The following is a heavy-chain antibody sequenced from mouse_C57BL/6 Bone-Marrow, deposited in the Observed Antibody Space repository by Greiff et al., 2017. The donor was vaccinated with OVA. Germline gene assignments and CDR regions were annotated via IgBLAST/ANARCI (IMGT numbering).Heavy chain of an antibody. CDR1: GFTFTDYY. D-gene: IGHD1-1*01. J-gene: IGHJ4*01. CDR2: VYPYNGGT. CDR3: ARGDGSSPFAMDY. Sequence: EVQRVESGPVLVKPGPSVKISCKASGFTFTDYYMHWVKQSHGKSLEWIGLVYPYNGGTSYNQKFKGKATLTVDTSSSTAYMELNSLTSEDSAVYYCARGDGSSPFAMDYWGQGTSVTVSS. V-gene: IGHV1-36*01.